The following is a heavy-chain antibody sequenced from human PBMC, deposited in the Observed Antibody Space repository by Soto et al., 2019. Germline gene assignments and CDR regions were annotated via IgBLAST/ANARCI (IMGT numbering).Heavy chain of an antibody. Sequence: SGATLVNPTQTLTLTCTFSGFSLSTSGMCVSWIRQPPGKALEWLALIDWEDNEYHSTSLKTRLTISKDTSKNQVVLTMTNMDPVDTATYYCVRIRGAGVAGTGYYFYYGMDVWGQGTTVTVSS. V-gene: IGHV2-70*01. CDR1: GFSLSTSGMC. J-gene: IGHJ6*02. CDR2: IDWEDNE. CDR3: VRIRGAGVAGTGYYFYYGMDV. D-gene: IGHD6-19*01.